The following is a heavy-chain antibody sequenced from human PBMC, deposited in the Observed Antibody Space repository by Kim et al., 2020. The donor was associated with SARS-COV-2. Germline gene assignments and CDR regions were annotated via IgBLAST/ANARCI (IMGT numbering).Heavy chain of an antibody. J-gene: IGHJ4*02. CDR1: GVTVSSNY. Sequence: GSLRLSCAASGVTVSSNYMSWLRQAPGKGLEWLSVIYSGDKTYYVESVKGRLTISRDNSKNTLYLQMSSLRVEDTAVYYCATNLAAAGVVWGQGTLVTV. D-gene: IGHD6-13*01. CDR2: IYSGDKT. V-gene: IGHV3-66*01. CDR3: ATNLAAAGVV.